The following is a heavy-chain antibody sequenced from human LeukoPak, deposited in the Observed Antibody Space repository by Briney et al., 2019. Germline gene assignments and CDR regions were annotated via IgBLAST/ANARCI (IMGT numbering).Heavy chain of an antibody. CDR1: GYTFTSYY. CDR2: ISAYNGNT. V-gene: IGHV1-18*04. D-gene: IGHD3-22*01. CDR3: ARGLPPRRNYDSRGYYSYYFDY. Sequence: ASVKVSCKASGYTFTSYYMHWVRQAPGQGLEWMGWISAYNGNTKYAQKFQGRVTLTTDTSTSTAYMELRSLRSDDTAVYYCARGLPPRRNYDSRGYYSYYFDYWGQGTLVTVSS. J-gene: IGHJ4*02.